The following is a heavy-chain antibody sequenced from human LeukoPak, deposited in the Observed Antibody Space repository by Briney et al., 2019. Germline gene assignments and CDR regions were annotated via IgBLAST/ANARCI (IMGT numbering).Heavy chain of an antibody. V-gene: IGHV3-23*01. CDR2: ISGRDST. CDR3: AKDRSYSGYEPLDY. CDR1: GFTFNSYA. J-gene: IGHJ4*02. Sequence: QAGGSLRLSCAAPGFTFNSYAMNWVRQPPGKGLEWVSAISGRDSTYYADSVKGRFTISRDNSKNTLYLQMDSVRVEDTAVYYCAKDRSYSGYEPLDYWGQGTLVTV. D-gene: IGHD5-12*01.